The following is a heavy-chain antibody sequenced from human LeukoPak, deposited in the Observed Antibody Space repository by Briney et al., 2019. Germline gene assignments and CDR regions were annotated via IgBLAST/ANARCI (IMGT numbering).Heavy chain of an antibody. D-gene: IGHD4-17*01. CDR3: ARVATVTPRSTDSIPWVY. J-gene: IGHJ4*02. CDR2: ISAYNGNT. V-gene: IGHV1-18*01. CDR1: GYTFTNYA. Sequence: GASVKVSCKASGYTFTNYAIVWVRQAPGQGLEWMGWISAYNGNTNYAQKFQGRVTMTRDTSISTTYMEMSSLKSDDTAVYYCARVATVTPRSTDSIPWVYWGQGTLVTVSS.